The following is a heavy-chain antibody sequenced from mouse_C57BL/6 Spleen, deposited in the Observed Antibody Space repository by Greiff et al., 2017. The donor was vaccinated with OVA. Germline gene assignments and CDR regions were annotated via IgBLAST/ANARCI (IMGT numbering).Heavy chain of an antibody. Sequence: VKLVESGPELVKPGASVKISCKASGYAFSSSWMNWVKQRPGKGLEWIGRIYPGDGDTNYNGKFKGKATLTADKSSSTAYMQLSSLTSEDSAVYFCARPFYYDYECYAIDYWGQGTSVTVSS. D-gene: IGHD2-4*01. CDR3: ARPFYYDYECYAIDY. J-gene: IGHJ4*01. CDR2: IYPGDGDT. CDR1: GYAFSSSW. V-gene: IGHV1-82*01.